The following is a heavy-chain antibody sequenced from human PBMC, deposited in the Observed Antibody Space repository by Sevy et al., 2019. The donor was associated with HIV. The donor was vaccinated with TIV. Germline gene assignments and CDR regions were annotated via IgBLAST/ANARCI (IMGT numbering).Heavy chain of an antibody. V-gene: IGHV3-30*09. D-gene: IGHD1-1*01. CDR3: ALERLSSDVAEYFQN. Sequence: QLGGSLRLSCAASGFTFRSFSMHWVRQAPGKWLEWVTTVSYDGSNTYYADSVKGRFAVFRDNSRNLLNLQMNNLRPEDTAVYYCALERLSSDVAEYFQNWGQGTPVTVSS. CDR2: VSYDGSNT. CDR1: GFTFRSFS. J-gene: IGHJ1*01.